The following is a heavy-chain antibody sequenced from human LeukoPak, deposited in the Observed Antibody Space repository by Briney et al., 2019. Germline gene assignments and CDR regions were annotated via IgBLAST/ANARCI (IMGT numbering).Heavy chain of an antibody. CDR3: ARVASSSWYQAYYYYMDV. D-gene: IGHD6-13*01. CDR2: ISSSSSYI. Sequence: PGGSLRLSCAASGFTFDDYGMSWARQAPGKGLEWVSSISSSSSYIYYADSVKGRFTISRDNAKNSLYLQMNSLRAEDTAVYYCARVASSSWYQAYYYYMDVWGKGTTVTISS. CDR1: GFTFDDYG. J-gene: IGHJ6*03. V-gene: IGHV3-21*01.